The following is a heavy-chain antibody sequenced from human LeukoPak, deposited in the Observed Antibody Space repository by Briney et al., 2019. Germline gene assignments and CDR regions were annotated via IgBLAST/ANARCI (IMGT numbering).Heavy chain of an antibody. CDR2: LSGRGGNS. CDR1: GFTFSIYV. CDR3: AFPAHHWLVRGAFDI. J-gene: IGHJ3*02. Sequence: QSGGSLRLSCAASGFTFSIYVMSWVRQAPGKGLEWVSTLSGRGGNSYYADSVKGRFTISRDNSKNMLFLQMNSLRADDTAIYYCAFPAHHWLVRGAFDIWGQGTMVTVSS. D-gene: IGHD6-19*01. V-gene: IGHV3-23*01.